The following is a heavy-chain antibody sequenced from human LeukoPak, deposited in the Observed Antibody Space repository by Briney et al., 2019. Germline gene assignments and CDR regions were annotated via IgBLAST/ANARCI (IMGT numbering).Heavy chain of an antibody. CDR2: IYYSGST. D-gene: IGHD3-10*01. V-gene: IGHV4-59*01. CDR3: ARAGNNWFDP. Sequence: SETLSLTCTVSGGSISSYYWSWIRQPPGKGLEWIGYIYYSGSTNYNPSLKSRVTISVDTSKNQFSLKVGSVTAADTAVYYCARAGNNWFDPWGQGTLVTVSS. CDR1: GGSISSYY. J-gene: IGHJ5*02.